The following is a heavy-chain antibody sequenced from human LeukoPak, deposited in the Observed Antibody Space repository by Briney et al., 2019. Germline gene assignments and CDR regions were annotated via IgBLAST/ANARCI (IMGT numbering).Heavy chain of an antibody. CDR3: ARVAVSGPTGWFDS. D-gene: IGHD2-8*02. J-gene: IGHJ5*01. CDR1: GFALKSYS. V-gene: IGHV3-21*01. CDR2: ISSTSAYI. Sequence: KPGGSLRLSCAGSGFALKSYSLSWVRQAPGKGLEWVSSISSTSAYIYYADSVKGRFTISGDNVDNVVYLQMNSLGAEDTAVYYCARVAVSGPTGWFDSWGQGTLVIVSS.